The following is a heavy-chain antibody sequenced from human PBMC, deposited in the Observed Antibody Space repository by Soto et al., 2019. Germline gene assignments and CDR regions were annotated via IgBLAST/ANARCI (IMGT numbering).Heavy chain of an antibody. CDR3: ARDRKYNCNYDWCYP. CDR2: ITGSSSYI. D-gene: IGHD1-7*01. J-gene: IGHJ5*02. V-gene: IGHV3-21*01. CDR1: GFTFSDYR. Sequence: EVQLVESGGGLVKPGGSLRLSCEASGFTFSDYRMNWVRQAPGKGLEWVSSITGSSSYIYYADSVKGRFTISRDNPKNQRYLQMNSLRAEYTAVYYCARDRKYNCNYDWCYPWVQGTLVTVSS.